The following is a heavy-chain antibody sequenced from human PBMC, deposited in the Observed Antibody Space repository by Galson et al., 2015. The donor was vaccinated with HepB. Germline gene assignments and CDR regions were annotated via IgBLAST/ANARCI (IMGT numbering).Heavy chain of an antibody. J-gene: IGHJ3*02. Sequence: SLRLSCAASGFTFSSYWMSWVRQAPGKGLEWVANIKQDGSEKYYMDSVKSRFTISRDNAKNSLYLQMNSLRAEDTAVYYCARDGSSGWYWAFDIWGQGTMVTVSS. V-gene: IGHV3-7*01. CDR1: GFTFSSYW. CDR2: IKQDGSEK. CDR3: ARDGSSGWYWAFDI. D-gene: IGHD6-19*01.